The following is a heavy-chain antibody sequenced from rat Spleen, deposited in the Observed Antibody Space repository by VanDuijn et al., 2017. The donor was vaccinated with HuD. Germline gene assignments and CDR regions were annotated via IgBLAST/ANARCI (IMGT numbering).Heavy chain of an antibody. Sequence: EVQLVESGGGLVQPGRSLKLSCAASGFTFSNYGMAWVRQAPTKGLEWVASISNTGDTFYPDSVKGRFSISRDDAKSTIYLYMNSLRSEDTATYYCARRYDFDYWGQGVMVTVSS. CDR2: ISNTGDT. D-gene: IGHD1-11*01. CDR1: GFTFSNYG. CDR3: ARRYDFDY. V-gene: IGHV5-29*01. J-gene: IGHJ2*01.